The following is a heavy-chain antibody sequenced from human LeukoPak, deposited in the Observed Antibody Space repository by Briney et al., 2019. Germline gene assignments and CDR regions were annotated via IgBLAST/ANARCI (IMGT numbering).Heavy chain of an antibody. J-gene: IGHJ1*01. D-gene: IGHD3-22*01. V-gene: IGHV3-74*01. CDR2: IKSDGGT. CDR1: GFTFSTYW. CDR3: ARAPSEIGGYYPEYFRH. Sequence: GSLTFYCSAYGFTFSTYWRHWVRQAQGKGLVWVSRIKSDGGTYYADSVKGRFTISRDNAKKTVSLQMNSLRPQDTGVYYCARAPSEIGGYYPEYFRHWGQGTVVTVFS.